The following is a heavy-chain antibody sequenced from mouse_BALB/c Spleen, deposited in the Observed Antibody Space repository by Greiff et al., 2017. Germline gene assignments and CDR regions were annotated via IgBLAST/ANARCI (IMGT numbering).Heavy chain of an antibody. CDR2: ISSGGST. J-gene: IGHJ2*01. CDR3: ARGGGGNYFDY. V-gene: IGHV5-6-5*01. Sequence: EVKLMESGGGLVKPGGSLKLSCAASGFTFSSYAMSWVRQTPEKRLEWVASISSGGSTYYPDSVKGRFTISRDNARNILYLQMSSLRSEDTAMYYCARGGGGNYFDYWGQGTTLTVSS. CDR1: GFTFSSYA.